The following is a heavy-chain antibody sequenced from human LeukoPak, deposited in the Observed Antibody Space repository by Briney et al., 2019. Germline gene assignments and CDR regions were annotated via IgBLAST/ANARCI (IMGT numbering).Heavy chain of an antibody. J-gene: IGHJ6*02. V-gene: IGHV4-59*08. CDR3: ARSIVVAGIVSDYYYYAMDV. CDR2: IYYSGST. Sequence: SETLSLTCMVPGGSISSYYWSWIRQPPGKGLEWIGYIYYSGSTTYNPSLKSRVTISLQTSKKQFSLKLSSVTAEDTAVYYCARSIVVAGIVSDYYYYAMDVWGQGTTVTVSS. CDR1: GGSISSYY. D-gene: IGHD6-19*01.